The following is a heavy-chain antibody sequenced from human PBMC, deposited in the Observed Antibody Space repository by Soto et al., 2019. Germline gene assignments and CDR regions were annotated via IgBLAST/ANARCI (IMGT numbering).Heavy chain of an antibody. CDR1: GFIVSRSY. CDR2: LYNGETL. Sequence: PGGSLRLSCGVSGFIVSRSYMTWVRQAPGKGLEWVSSLYNGETLYYADSVKGRFTISRDNSENTLSLQMNSLRAEDTAVYYCARLGYFDNSGYSYFDSWGHGTLVTVSS. D-gene: IGHD3-22*01. CDR3: ARLGYFDNSGYSYFDS. V-gene: IGHV3-53*01. J-gene: IGHJ5*01.